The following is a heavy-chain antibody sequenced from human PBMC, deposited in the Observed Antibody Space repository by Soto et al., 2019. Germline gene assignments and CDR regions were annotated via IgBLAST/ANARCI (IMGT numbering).Heavy chain of an antibody. D-gene: IGHD3-3*01. CDR2: IVVGSGNT. Sequence: SVKVSCKASGFTFTSSSVQWVRQTRGQRLEWIGWIVVGSGNTNYAQKFQERVTITRDMSTSTAYMELSSLRSEDTAVYYCAAETYYDFWSGYPNFDYCGQGTLVTVSS. CDR3: AAETYYDFWSGYPNFDY. CDR1: GFTFTSSS. V-gene: IGHV1-58*01. J-gene: IGHJ4*02.